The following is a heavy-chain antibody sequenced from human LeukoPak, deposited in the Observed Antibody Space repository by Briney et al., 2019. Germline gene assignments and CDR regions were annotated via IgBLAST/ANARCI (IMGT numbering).Heavy chain of an antibody. V-gene: IGHV1-8*01. D-gene: IGHD2-2*01. CDR3: ASGTTDIVVVPATLRNYYFDY. CDR1: GYTFTSYD. J-gene: IGHJ4*02. Sequence: ASVKVSCKASGYTFTSYDINWVRQATGQGLEWMGWMNPNSGNIGYAQKFQGRVTMTRNTSISTAYMELSSLRSEDTAVYYCASGTTDIVVVPATLRNYYFDYWGQGTLVTVSS. CDR2: MNPNSGNI.